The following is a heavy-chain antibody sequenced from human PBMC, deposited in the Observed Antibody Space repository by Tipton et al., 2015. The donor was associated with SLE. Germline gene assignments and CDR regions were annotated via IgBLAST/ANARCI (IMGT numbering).Heavy chain of an antibody. D-gene: IGHD3-22*01. Sequence: SWIRQSPGKGLEWIGYIYYGGSTYHNPSLKSRVTISIGTSKNQLSLELSSVTAADTAVYYCARGVAYYYDFGALDIWGQGTMVTVSS. J-gene: IGHJ3*02. V-gene: IGHV4-59*12. CDR3: ARGVAYYYDFGALDI. CDR2: IYYGGST.